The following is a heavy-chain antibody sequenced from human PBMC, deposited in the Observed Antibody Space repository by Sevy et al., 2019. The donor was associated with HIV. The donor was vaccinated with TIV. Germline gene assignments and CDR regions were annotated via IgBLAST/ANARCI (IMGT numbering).Heavy chain of an antibody. CDR3: ARGPPFRYCSGGSCYSDY. D-gene: IGHD2-15*01. CDR1: GYTFTGYY. J-gene: IGHJ4*02. CDR2: INPNSGGT. Sequence: ASVKVSCKASGYTFTGYYMHWVRQAPGQRLEWMGRINPNSGGTNYAQKFQGRVTMTRDTSISTAYMELSRLRSDDTAVYYCARGPPFRYCSGGSCYSDYWGQGTLVTVSS. V-gene: IGHV1-2*06.